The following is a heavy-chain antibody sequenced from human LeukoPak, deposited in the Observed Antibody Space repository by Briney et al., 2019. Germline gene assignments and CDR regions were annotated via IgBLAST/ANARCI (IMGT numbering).Heavy chain of an antibody. Sequence: GGSLRLSCAASAFTFSSYAMNWVRQAPGKGLEWVSTISASGGNTHYADSVKGRFTISRDNSKNTLYLRMNSLRAEDAAVYYCAKAENPVPYGAYGTDVWGKGTTVTVSS. CDR1: AFTFSSYA. D-gene: IGHD4-17*01. CDR2: ISASGGNT. V-gene: IGHV3-23*01. J-gene: IGHJ6*04. CDR3: AKAENPVPYGAYGTDV.